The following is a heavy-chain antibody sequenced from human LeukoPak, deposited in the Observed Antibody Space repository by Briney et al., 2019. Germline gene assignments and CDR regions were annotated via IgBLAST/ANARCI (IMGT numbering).Heavy chain of an antibody. D-gene: IGHD3-22*01. CDR1: GYTFTGYY. J-gene: IGHJ4*02. Sequence: ASVKVSCKASGYTFTGYYMHWVRQAPGQGLEWMGWINPNSGGTNYAQKFQGRVTMTRDTSISTAYMELSRLRSDDTAVYYCARLGGDSSGYYNVFDYWGQGTLVTVSS. V-gene: IGHV1-2*02. CDR3: ARLGGDSSGYYNVFDY. CDR2: INPNSGGT.